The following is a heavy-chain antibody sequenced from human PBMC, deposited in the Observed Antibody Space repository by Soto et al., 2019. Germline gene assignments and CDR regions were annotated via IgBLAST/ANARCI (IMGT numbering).Heavy chain of an antibody. CDR2: ISYDGSNK. D-gene: IGHD3-10*01. CDR3: VKDMSYYGSGGQAFDY. CDR1: GFTFSTYG. J-gene: IGHJ4*02. V-gene: IGHV3-30*18. Sequence: GGSLRLSCAASGFTFSTYGMHWVRQAPGKGLEWVAVISYDGSNKYYADSVKGRFTNSRDNSKNTLFLQMNSLRAEDTAVYYCVKDMSYYGSGGQAFDYWGQGTLVTVSS.